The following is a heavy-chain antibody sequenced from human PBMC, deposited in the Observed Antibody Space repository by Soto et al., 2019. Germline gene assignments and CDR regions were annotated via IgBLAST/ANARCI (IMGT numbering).Heavy chain of an antibody. J-gene: IGHJ4*02. D-gene: IGHD3-3*01. CDR1: GFTFSTYS. CDR3: ARTIWSGYFQADY. V-gene: IGHV3-48*02. CDR2: ISSSSST. Sequence: EVQLVESGGGLVQPGGSLRLSCVASGFTFSTYSMNWVRQAPGKGLEWISYISSSSSTTYADSVKGRFIISRDNAKNSLYLQMNSLRDEDTAVYYCARTIWSGYFQADYWGQGTLVTVSS.